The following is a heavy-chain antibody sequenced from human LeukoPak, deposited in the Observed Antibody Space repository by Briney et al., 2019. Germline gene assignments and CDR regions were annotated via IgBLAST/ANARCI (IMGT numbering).Heavy chain of an antibody. Sequence: PSETLSLTCTVSGGSISSTTDSWGWIRQPPGKGLEWIGSIYDSGRSYYKGSLKSRVTMSVDTSKNQFSLRLSSVTAADTAVYYCARAMIVVVTLDYWGQGTLVTVSS. D-gene: IGHD3-22*01. CDR2: IYDSGRS. J-gene: IGHJ4*02. CDR1: GGSISSTTDS. V-gene: IGHV4-39*07. CDR3: ARAMIVVVTLDY.